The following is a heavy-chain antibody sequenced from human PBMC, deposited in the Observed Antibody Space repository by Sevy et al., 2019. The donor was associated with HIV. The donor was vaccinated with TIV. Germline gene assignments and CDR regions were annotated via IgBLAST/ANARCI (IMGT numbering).Heavy chain of an antibody. J-gene: IGHJ4*02. D-gene: IGHD1-1*01. V-gene: IGHV4-30-4*01. CDR2: IYYSGYP. CDR3: ASYNVGSY. CDR1: GGSISSGNYY. Sequence: SETLSLTCTVSGGSISSGNYYWSWIRQPPGKGLEWIGSIYYSGYPDYNPSLKRRATISVDTSKNEFSLSLISVTAAETAMYYCASYNVGSYWGQGTLVTVSS.